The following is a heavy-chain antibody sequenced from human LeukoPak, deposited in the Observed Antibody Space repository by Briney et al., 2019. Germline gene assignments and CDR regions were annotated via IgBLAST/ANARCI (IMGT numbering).Heavy chain of an antibody. J-gene: IGHJ6*02. CDR3: AREGAPGSGIVMDV. CDR1: GGSISSGGYS. V-gene: IGHV4-30-2*01. D-gene: IGHD2-15*01. Sequence: SETLSLTCAVSGGSISSGGYSWSWIRQPPGKGLGWIGYIYHSGSTYYNPSLKSRVTISVDRSKNQFSLKLSSVTAADTAVYYCAREGAPGSGIVMDVWGQGTTVTVSS. CDR2: IYHSGST.